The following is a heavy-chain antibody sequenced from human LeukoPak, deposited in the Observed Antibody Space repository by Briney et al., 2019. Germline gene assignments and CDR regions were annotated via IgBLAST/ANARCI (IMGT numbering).Heavy chain of an antibody. J-gene: IGHJ6*03. V-gene: IGHV3-21*01. CDR3: ARLAQQLAGYDYYYYMDV. Sequence: PGGSLRLSCVASVFSFSSYTMNSVPHAPRKGLEWVSSISSIGSYIYYADSMKGRFTIYRDNAKNSLFLQMNSLRAEDTAVYYCARLAQQLAGYDYYYYMDVWGKGTTVTVSS. CDR2: ISSIGSYI. CDR1: VFSFSSYT. D-gene: IGHD6-13*01.